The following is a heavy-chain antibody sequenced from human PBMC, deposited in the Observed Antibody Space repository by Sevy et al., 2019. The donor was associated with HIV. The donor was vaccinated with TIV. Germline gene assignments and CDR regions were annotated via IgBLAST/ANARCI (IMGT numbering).Heavy chain of an antibody. CDR2: ISSSSSYI. CDR1: GFTFSSYS. V-gene: IGHV3-21*01. Sequence: GGSLRLSCAASGFTFSSYSMNWVRQAPGKGLEWVSSISSSSSYIYYADSVKGRFTISRDNAKNSLYLQMNSLRAEDTAVYYCASTPGYCSGGSCVSSHRFDPWGQGTLVTVSS. D-gene: IGHD2-15*01. J-gene: IGHJ5*02. CDR3: ASTPGYCSGGSCVSSHRFDP.